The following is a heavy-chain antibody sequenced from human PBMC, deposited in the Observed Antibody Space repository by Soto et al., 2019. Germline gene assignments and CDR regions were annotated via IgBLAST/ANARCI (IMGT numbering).Heavy chain of an antibody. CDR1: GFTFSSYT. D-gene: IGHD2-21*01. CDR2: ISSNGGST. CDR3: ARVVNRWFDP. J-gene: IGHJ5*02. Sequence: GGSLRLSCAASGFTFSSYTMHWVRQAPGKGLEYVSSISSNGGSTYYANSVKGRFTISRDNSKNTLYLQMGSLRAEDMAVYYCARVVNRWFDPWGQGTLVTVSS. V-gene: IGHV3-64*01.